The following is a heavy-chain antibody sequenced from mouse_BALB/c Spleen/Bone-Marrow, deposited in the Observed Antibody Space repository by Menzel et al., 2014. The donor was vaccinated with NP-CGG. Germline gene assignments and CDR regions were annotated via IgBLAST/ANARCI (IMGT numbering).Heavy chain of an antibody. CDR2: ILPGSGST. CDR1: GYTFSSYW. V-gene: IGHV1-9*01. J-gene: IGHJ3*01. Sequence: QVQLQQSGAELMKPGASVKISCKATGYTFSSYWIEWVKQRPGHGLEWIGEILPGSGSTNYNEKFKGKATFTADTSSNTAYMQLSGLTSEDSAVYYCAREDGNHVGFAYWGQGTLVTVSA. CDR3: AREDGNHVGFAY. D-gene: IGHD2-1*01.